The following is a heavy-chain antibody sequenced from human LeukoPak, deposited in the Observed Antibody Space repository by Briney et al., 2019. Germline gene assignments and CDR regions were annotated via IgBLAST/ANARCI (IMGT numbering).Heavy chain of an antibody. J-gene: IGHJ4*02. V-gene: IGHV1-18*01. CDR1: GYTFTSYG. CDR2: ISAYNGNT. CDR3: ARGTYSSSWYWGGDPGGGYFDY. D-gene: IGHD6-13*01. Sequence: GASVKVSCKASGYTFTSYGISWVRQAPGQGLEWMGWISAYNGNTNYAQKLQGRVTMTTDTSTSTAYMELRSLRSDDTAVYYCARGTYSSSWYWGGDPGGGYFDYWGQGTLVTVSS.